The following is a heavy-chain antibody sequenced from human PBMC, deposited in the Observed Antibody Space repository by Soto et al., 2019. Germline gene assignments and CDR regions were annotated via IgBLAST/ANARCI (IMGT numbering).Heavy chain of an antibody. Sequence: QVQLVQSGAEVKKPGASARVSCKASGYTFTTYGTHWVRQAPGPRLEWMGWLNGGNGNTAYSQKLQGSVSIIRDTTESTAYMELSILRSEATAVYYCAREGVTTPFRNYYGIDVWGQGTTVTVSS. J-gene: IGHJ6*02. CDR3: AREGVTTPFRNYYGIDV. CDR2: LNGGNGNT. D-gene: IGHD4-17*01. V-gene: IGHV1-3*01. CDR1: GYTFTTYG.